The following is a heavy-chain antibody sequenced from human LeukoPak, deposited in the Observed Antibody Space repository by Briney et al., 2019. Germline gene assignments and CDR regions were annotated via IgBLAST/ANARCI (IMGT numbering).Heavy chain of an antibody. V-gene: IGHV3-23*01. CDR2: ISGSGGST. CDR1: GFTFSSYA. D-gene: IGHD3-22*01. CDR3: AKALNAPRLNYYDSSGEDYYGMDV. J-gene: IGHJ6*02. Sequence: PGGSLRLSCAASGFTFSSYAMSWVRQAPGKGLEWVSAISGSGGSTYYADSVKGRFTISRDNSKNTLYLQMNSLRAEDTAVYYCAKALNAPRLNYYDSSGEDYYGMDVWGQGTTVTVSS.